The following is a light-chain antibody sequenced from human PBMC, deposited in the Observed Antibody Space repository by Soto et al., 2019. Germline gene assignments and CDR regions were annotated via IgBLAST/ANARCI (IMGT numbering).Light chain of an antibody. V-gene: IGKV3-20*01. CDR2: GAS. Sequence: EVVLTQSPGTLSLSPGERATLSCRASRNVTNNYLAWYQQKPGQAPRLLIYGASSRATGIPDRFSGSGSGTDFTLTISRLEPEDFAVFYCQQYGRSPRTFGQGTKVDI. CDR3: QQYGRSPRT. CDR1: RNVTNNY. J-gene: IGKJ1*01.